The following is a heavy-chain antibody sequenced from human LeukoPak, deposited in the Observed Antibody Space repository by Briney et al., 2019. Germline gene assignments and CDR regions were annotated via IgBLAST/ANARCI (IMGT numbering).Heavy chain of an antibody. CDR2: IYYSGST. CDR1: GGSISSYY. J-gene: IGHJ3*01. CDR3: ARPSLDYGGIDAFDF. V-gene: IGHV4-59*08. D-gene: IGHD4-23*01. Sequence: FETLSLTCTVSGGSISSYYWSWIRQPPGKGLEWIGFIYYSGSTNYNPSLKSRVTISVDTSKNQFSLKLSSVTAADTAVYYCARPSLDYGGIDAFDFWGQGKLVTVSS.